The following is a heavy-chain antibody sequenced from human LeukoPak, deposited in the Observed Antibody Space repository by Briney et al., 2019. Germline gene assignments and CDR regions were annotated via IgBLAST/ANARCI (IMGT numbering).Heavy chain of an antibody. V-gene: IGHV1-2*02. CDR3: ARDGDSSSWSFDY. CDR2: INPNSGGT. J-gene: IGHJ4*02. D-gene: IGHD6-13*01. Sequence: ASVKVSCKASGYTFTGYYMHWVRQAPGQGLEWMGWINPNSGGTNYAQKFQGGVTMTRDTSISTAYMELSRLRSDDTAVYYCARDGDSSSWSFDYWGQGTLVTVSS. CDR1: GYTFTGYY.